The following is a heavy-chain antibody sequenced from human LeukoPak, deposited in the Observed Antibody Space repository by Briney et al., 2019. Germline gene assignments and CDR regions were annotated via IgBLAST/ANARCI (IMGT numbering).Heavy chain of an antibody. J-gene: IGHJ4*02. CDR2: ISTYNGNT. D-gene: IGHD2-15*01. CDR3: ARASYCSDGSCYSDY. V-gene: IGHV1-18*01. CDR1: GYTFTSYS. Sequence: ASVKVSCKASGYTFTSYSISWVRQAPGQGLEWMGWISTYNGNTIYAQKVKGRVTMTTDTSTSTAYMELRSLKSDDTAVYYCARASYCSDGSCYSDYWGQGTLVTVSS.